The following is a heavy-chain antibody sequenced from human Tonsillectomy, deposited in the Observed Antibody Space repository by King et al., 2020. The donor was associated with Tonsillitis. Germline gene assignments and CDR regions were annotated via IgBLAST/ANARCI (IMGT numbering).Heavy chain of an antibody. J-gene: IGHJ4*02. D-gene: IGHD3-22*01. Sequence: VQLVESGGGVVQPGRSLRLSCAASGFIFSRYAMHWVRQAPGKGLEWVAVISFDGTNKYYADSVKGRFTISRDNSKNTLYLQMNSLRTEDTAVYYCARNINYYDSSGYCFDCWGQGTLVTVSS. CDR3: ARNINYYDSSGYCFDC. V-gene: IGHV3-30-3*01. CDR2: ISFDGTNK. CDR1: GFIFSRYA.